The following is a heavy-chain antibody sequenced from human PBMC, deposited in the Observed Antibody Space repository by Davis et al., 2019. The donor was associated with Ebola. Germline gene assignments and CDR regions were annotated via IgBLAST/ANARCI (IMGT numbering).Heavy chain of an antibody. V-gene: IGHV3-48*04. CDR3: ARDNFWSGYSYPLDY. J-gene: IGHJ4*02. CDR1: GFTFSSYS. Sequence: PGGSLRLSCAASGFTFSSYSMNWVRQAPGKGLEWVSYISSSSSTIYYADSVKGRFTISRDNAKNSLYLQMNSLRAEDTAVHYCARDNFWSGYSYPLDYWGQGTLVTVSS. D-gene: IGHD3-3*01. CDR2: ISSSSSTI.